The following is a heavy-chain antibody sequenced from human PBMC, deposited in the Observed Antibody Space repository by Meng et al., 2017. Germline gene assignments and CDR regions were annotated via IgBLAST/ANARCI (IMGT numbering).Heavy chain of an antibody. CDR2: IKQDGSEK. CDR1: GFTFSSHW. Sequence: GESLKISCAASGFTFSSHWMSWVRQAPGKGLEWVANIKQDGSEKYYVDSVKGRFTISRDNAKNSLYLQMNSLRAEDTAVYYCARDRIQLWRWGQGTLVTVSS. J-gene: IGHJ4*02. D-gene: IGHD5-18*01. CDR3: ARDRIQLWR. V-gene: IGHV3-7*01.